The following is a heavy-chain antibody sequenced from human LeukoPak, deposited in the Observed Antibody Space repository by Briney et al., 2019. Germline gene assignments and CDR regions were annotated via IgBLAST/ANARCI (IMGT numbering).Heavy chain of an antibody. V-gene: IGHV1-2*02. Sequence: ASVKVSCKASGYTFTGYYMHWVRQAPGQGLEWMGWINPNSGGTNYEQKFQARVTMTRDTSISTAYMVLSRLRSDDTAVYYCARVGRDVLLWFGELLSYYGMDVWGQGTTVTVSS. CDR1: GYTFTGYY. J-gene: IGHJ6*02. D-gene: IGHD3-10*01. CDR3: ARVGRDVLLWFGELLSYYGMDV. CDR2: INPNSGGT.